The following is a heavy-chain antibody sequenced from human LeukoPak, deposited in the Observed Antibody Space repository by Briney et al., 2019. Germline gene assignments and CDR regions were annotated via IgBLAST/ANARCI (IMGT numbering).Heavy chain of an antibody. V-gene: IGHV4-39*01. D-gene: IGHD3-10*01. CDR2: IYYSGNT. CDR1: GGSISSSRYY. CDR3: AKQEGLWFRELSNDY. J-gene: IGHJ4*02. Sequence: PSETLSLTCTVSGGSISSSRYYSGWIRQPPGKGREWVVSIYYSGNTYYNPSRKSPLNISVHTSKNPLSLRVRSAPAAATAVYYCAKQEGLWFRELSNDYWGEGALVTVSS.